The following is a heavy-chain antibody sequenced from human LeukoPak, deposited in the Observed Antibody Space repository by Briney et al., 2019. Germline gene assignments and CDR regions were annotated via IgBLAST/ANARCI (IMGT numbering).Heavy chain of an antibody. Sequence: GASVKVSCKASGYTFTSYDINWVRQATGQGLEWMGWMNPNSGNTGYAQKFQGRVTMTRDTSTSTVYMELSSLRSEDTAVYYCARDRDGVDGGRPHYFDYWGQGTLVTVSS. CDR1: GYTFTSYD. CDR2: MNPNSGNT. D-gene: IGHD4-23*01. J-gene: IGHJ4*02. CDR3: ARDRDGVDGGRPHYFDY. V-gene: IGHV1-8*01.